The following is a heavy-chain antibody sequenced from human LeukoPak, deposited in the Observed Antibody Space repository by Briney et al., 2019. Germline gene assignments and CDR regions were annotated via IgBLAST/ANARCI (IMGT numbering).Heavy chain of an antibody. CDR1: GFTFSSYA. CDR2: ICAYNTDT. V-gene: IGHV3-23*01. Sequence: TGGSLRLSCAASGFTFSSYAMTWVRQAPGKGLEWVSGICAYNTDTYYADSVKGRFTISRDNSRNTLYLQMNSLRAEDTAVYYCAKGLYDFWSGPMDVWGQGTTVTVSS. CDR3: AKGLYDFWSGPMDV. D-gene: IGHD3-3*01. J-gene: IGHJ6*02.